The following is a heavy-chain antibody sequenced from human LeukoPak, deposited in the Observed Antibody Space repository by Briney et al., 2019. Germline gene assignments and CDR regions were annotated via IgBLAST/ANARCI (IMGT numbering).Heavy chain of an antibody. CDR3: ASGTGYYYGSGSYS. CDR2: ISYDGSNK. Sequence: GGSLRLSCAASGFTFSSYAMHWVRQAPGKGLEWVAVISYDGSNKYYADSVKGRFTISRDNSKNTLYLQMNSLRAEDTAVYYCASGTGYYYGSGSYSWGQGTLVTVSS. CDR1: GFTFSSYA. V-gene: IGHV3-30-3*01. D-gene: IGHD3-10*01. J-gene: IGHJ5*02.